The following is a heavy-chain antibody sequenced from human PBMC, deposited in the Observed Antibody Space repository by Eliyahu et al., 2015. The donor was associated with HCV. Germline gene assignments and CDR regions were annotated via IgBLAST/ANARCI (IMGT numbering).Heavy chain of an antibody. CDR3: AKGIGDSYGLGY. CDR1: GFTFSSXG. CDR2: ISYDGSNK. D-gene: IGHD5-18*01. V-gene: IGHV3-30*18. J-gene: IGHJ4*02. Sequence: QVQLVESGGGVVQPGRSLRLSXXAXGFTFSSXGLHWVRQAPGKGVGGVAVISYDGSNKYYADSVKGRFTISRDNSKNTLYLQMNSLRAEDTAVYYCAKGIGDSYGLGYWGQGTLVTVSS.